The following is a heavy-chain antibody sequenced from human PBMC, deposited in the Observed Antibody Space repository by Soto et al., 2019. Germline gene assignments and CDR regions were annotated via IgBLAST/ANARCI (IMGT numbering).Heavy chain of an antibody. J-gene: IGHJ3*02. D-gene: IGHD3-3*01. Sequence: ASVKVSCKASGYTFTSYDINWVRQATGQGLEWMGWMNPNSGNTGYAQKFQGRVTMTRNTSISTAYMELSSLRSEDTAVYYCAMLIYYDFWSGYPTDAFDIWGQGTMVTVSS. CDR3: AMLIYYDFWSGYPTDAFDI. V-gene: IGHV1-8*01. CDR1: GYTFTSYD. CDR2: MNPNSGNT.